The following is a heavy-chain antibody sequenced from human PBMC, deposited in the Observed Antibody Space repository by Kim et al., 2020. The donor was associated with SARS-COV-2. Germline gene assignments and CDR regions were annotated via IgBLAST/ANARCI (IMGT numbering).Heavy chain of an antibody. CDR2: IYSGGSST. Sequence: GGSLRLSCAASGFTFSSYSMSWVRQAPGKGLEWVSAIYSGGSSTYYADSVKGRFTISRDNSKNTLYLQMNSLRAEDTAVYYCAGGSDHDERYWYFDLWGRGTLVTVSS. D-gene: IGHD3-16*01. V-gene: IGHV3-23*03. J-gene: IGHJ2*01. CDR1: GFTFSSYS. CDR3: AGGSDHDERYWYFDL.